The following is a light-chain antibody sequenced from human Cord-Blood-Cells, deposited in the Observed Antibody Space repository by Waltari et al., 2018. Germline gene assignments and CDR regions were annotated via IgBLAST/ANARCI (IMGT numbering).Light chain of an antibody. J-gene: IGKJ1*01. CDR3: QQYNNWPRT. CDR2: GAS. V-gene: IGKV3-15*01. Sequence: EIVMTQSQATLSVSPGERATLSCRASQRVSSNLAWYQQKPGQAPRLLIYGASTRATCIPARFSGSGSGTEFTLTISSLQSEDFAVYYCQQYNNWPRTFGQGTKVEIK. CDR1: QRVSSN.